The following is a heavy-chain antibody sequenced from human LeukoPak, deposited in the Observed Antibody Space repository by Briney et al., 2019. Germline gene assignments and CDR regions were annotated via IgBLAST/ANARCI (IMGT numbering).Heavy chain of an antibody. Sequence: PGGSRRLSCAASGFTFSSYSMNWVRQAPGKGLEWISYIGISSGNTKYADSVKGRFTISGDKAKNSVYLQMNSLRVEDTAVYYCARDTKYAFDNWGQGTLVTVSS. CDR3: ARDTKYAFDN. CDR1: GFTFSSYS. D-gene: IGHD2-2*01. CDR2: IGISSGNT. V-gene: IGHV3-48*01. J-gene: IGHJ4*02.